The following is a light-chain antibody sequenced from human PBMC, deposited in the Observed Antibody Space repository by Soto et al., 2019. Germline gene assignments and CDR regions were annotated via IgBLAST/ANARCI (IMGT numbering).Light chain of an antibody. Sequence: DIEMTQSPASLSASVGDRFTITCQASQHISNNLTWHQQKPGKAPKLLIYDASNLETGVPSRFGGGGSGTDFTFTISSLQPEDIATYYCQQSDNLPLTFGGGTKVDIK. CDR1: QHISNN. V-gene: IGKV1-33*01. CDR3: QQSDNLPLT. J-gene: IGKJ4*01. CDR2: DAS.